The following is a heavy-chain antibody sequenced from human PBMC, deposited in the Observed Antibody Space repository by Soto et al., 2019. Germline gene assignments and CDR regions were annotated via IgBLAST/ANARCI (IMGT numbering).Heavy chain of an antibody. V-gene: IGHV3-23*01. Sequence: GGSLRLSCAASGFTFSSYAMHWVRQAPGKGLEWVSSITYTGVSTYYADSVKGRFTISRDNSRDTLFLQMNSLRAEDTAIYYCVQSSVWYPYFDSWGQGTLVTVSS. CDR3: VQSSVWYPYFDS. CDR1: GFTFSSYA. J-gene: IGHJ4*02. CDR2: ITYTGVST. D-gene: IGHD6-13*01.